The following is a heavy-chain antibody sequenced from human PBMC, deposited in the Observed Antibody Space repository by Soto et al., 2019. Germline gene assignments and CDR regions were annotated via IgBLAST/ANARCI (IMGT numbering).Heavy chain of an antibody. Sequence: ASVKVSCKASGGTFSSYAISWVRQAPGQGLEWMGRIIPILGIANYAQKFQGRVTITADKSTSTAYMELSSLRSEDTAVYYCARDAGDPVPPFDAFDIWGQGTMVTVSS. CDR3: ARDAGDPVPPFDAFDI. D-gene: IGHD3-16*01. J-gene: IGHJ3*02. CDR2: IIPILGIA. CDR1: GGTFSSYA. V-gene: IGHV1-69*04.